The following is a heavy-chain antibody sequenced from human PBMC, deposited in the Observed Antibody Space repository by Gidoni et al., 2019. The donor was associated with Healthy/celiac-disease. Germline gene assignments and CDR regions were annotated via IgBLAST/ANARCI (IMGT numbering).Heavy chain of an antibody. CDR1: GFTFSSYA. D-gene: IGHD3-10*01. J-gene: IGHJ4*02. Sequence: EVQLLESGGGLVQPAGSLRLSCAASGFTFSSYAMSWVRQAPGKGLEWVSAISGSGGSTYYADSVKGRFTISRDNSKNTLYLQMNSLRAEDTAVYYCAKYYYGSGSYEWGLPFPVGYWGQGTLVTVSS. CDR3: AKYYYGSGSYEWGLPFPVGY. CDR2: ISGSGGST. V-gene: IGHV3-23*01.